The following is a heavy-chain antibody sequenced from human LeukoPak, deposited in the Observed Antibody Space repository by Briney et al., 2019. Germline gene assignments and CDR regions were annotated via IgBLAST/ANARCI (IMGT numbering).Heavy chain of an antibody. V-gene: IGHV3-7*04. CDR2: IKQDGSEQ. D-gene: IGHD3-10*01. J-gene: IGHJ4*02. CDR1: GFTFSSYW. CDR3: ARKCYGSGAFDC. Sequence: GRSLRLSCAASGFTFSSYWMSWVRQAAGKGLEWVANIKQDGSEQYYVASVRGRFTISRDNAKNSLYLQINSLRVEDTALYYCARKCYGSGAFDCWGQGTLVTVSS.